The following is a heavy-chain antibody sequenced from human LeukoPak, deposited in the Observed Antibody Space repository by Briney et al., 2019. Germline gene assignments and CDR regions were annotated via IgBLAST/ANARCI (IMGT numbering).Heavy chain of an antibody. CDR1: GFTFSSYG. D-gene: IGHD3-10*01. J-gene: IGHJ2*01. V-gene: IGHV3-30*18. Sequence: GRSLRLYCAASGFTFSSYGMHWVRQAPGKGLEWVAVISYDGSNKYYADSVKGRFTISRDNPKNTLYLQMNSLRAEDTAVYYCAKGTYYYGSTESTGSWYFDLWGRGTLVTVSS. CDR3: AKGTYYYGSTESTGSWYFDL. CDR2: ISYDGSNK.